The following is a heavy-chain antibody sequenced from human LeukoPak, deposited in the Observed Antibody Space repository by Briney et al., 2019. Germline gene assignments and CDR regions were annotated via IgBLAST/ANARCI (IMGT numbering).Heavy chain of an antibody. Sequence: GGSLRLSCAASGFTFSSYGMHWVRQAPGKGLEWVAFIRHDGSNKYYADSVKGRFTISRDNSKNTLYLQMNSLRAGDTAVYYCARDGPVLRYFDWLLSNHYYYYYYMDVWGKGTTVTVSS. CDR1: GFTFSSYG. D-gene: IGHD3-9*01. CDR3: ARDGPVLRYFDWLLSNHYYYYYYMDV. CDR2: IRHDGSNK. V-gene: IGHV3-30*02. J-gene: IGHJ6*03.